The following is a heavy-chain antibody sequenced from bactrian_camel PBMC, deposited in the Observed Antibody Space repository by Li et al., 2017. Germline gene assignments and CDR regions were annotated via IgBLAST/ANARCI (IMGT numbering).Heavy chain of an antibody. Sequence: SGFTLNTYYINWVRQAPGKGLEWVSTINSGGIITHYSDSVKGRFTISRDNAKNTVYLQMNSLKPEDSAVYYCAADRGQYGGSCEDDSYLNYWGQGTQVTV. D-gene: IGHD7*01. CDR2: INSGGIIT. V-gene: IGHV3S25*01. CDR3: AADRGQYGGSCEDDSYLNY. CDR1: GFTLNTYY. J-gene: IGHJ4*01.